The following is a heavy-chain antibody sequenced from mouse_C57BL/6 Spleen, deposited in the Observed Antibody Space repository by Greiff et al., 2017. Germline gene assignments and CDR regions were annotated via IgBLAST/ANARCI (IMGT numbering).Heavy chain of an antibody. Sequence: EVKLMESGGGLVKPGGSLKLSCAASGFTFSDYGMHWVRQAPEKGLEWVAYISSGSSTIYYADTVKGRFTISRDNAKNTLFLQMTSLRSEDTAMYYCASLSSYGAYWGQGTLVTVSA. CDR2: ISSGSSTI. V-gene: IGHV5-17*01. CDR1: GFTFSDYG. CDR3: ASLSSYGAY. D-gene: IGHD1-1*01. J-gene: IGHJ3*01.